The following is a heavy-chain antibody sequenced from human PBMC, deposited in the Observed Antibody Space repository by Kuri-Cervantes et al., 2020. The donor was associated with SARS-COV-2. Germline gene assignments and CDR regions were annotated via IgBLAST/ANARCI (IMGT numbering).Heavy chain of an antibody. Sequence: SCAASGFTFSSYGMHWVRQAPGKGLEWVAVISYDGSNKYYADSVKGRFTISRVNSKNTLYMQMNSLRSVDTAVYYCAKDLKHRRLYGSGSYYKGDHYYYGMDVWGQGTTVTVSS. CDR3: AKDLKHRRLYGSGSYYKGDHYYYGMDV. V-gene: IGHV3-30*18. J-gene: IGHJ6*02. CDR1: GFTFSSYG. D-gene: IGHD3-10*01. CDR2: ISYDGSNK.